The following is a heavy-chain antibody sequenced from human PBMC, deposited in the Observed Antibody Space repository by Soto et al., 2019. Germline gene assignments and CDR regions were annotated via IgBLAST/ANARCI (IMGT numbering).Heavy chain of an antibody. J-gene: IGHJ4*02. V-gene: IGHV1-18*01. CDR1: GYTFTSYG. Sequence: QVPLVQSGAEVKKPGASVKVSCKASGYTFTSYGISWVRQAPGQGLEWMGWISAYNGNTNYAQKLQGRVTMTTDTSTSTGYMELRSLRSDDTAVYYCAREIRDDFWSGAYFDYWGQGTLVTVSS. CDR2: ISAYNGNT. CDR3: AREIRDDFWSGAYFDY. D-gene: IGHD3-3*01.